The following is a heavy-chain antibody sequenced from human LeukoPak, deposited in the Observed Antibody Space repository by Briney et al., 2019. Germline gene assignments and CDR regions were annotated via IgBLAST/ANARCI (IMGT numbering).Heavy chain of an antibody. CDR2: IYYSGST. CDR3: ARVVAYNWFDP. V-gene: IGHV4-59*01. Sequence: PSETLSLTCTVSGGSISSYYWSWIRQPPGKGLEWIGYIYYSGSTNYNPSLKSRVTISVDTSKNQFSLKLSSVTAADTAVYYCARVVAYNWFDPWGQGTLVTVSS. D-gene: IGHD2-21*01. CDR1: GGSISSYY. J-gene: IGHJ5*02.